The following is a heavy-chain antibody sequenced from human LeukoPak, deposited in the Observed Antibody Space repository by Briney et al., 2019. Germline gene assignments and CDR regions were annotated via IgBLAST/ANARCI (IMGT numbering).Heavy chain of an antibody. D-gene: IGHD3-3*01. CDR2: INHSGST. V-gene: IGHV4-34*01. Sequence: SETLSLTCAVYGGSFSGYYWSWIRQPPGKGLEWIGEINHSGSTNYNPSLKSRVTMSVDTSKNQFSLKLSSVTAADTAVYYCARTYYDFWSGYYTPFDYWGQGTLVTVSS. CDR3: ARTYYDFWSGYYTPFDY. J-gene: IGHJ4*02. CDR1: GGSFSGYY.